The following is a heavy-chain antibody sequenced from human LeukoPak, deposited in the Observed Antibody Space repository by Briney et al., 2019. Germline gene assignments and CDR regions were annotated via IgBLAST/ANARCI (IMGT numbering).Heavy chain of an antibody. CDR3: ARTDYDFWSGYFDY. J-gene: IGHJ4*02. CDR1: GLTGSHNY. D-gene: IGHD3-3*01. Sequence: GGSLRLSCAASGLTGSHNYVSWVRQAPGKGLEWVSAIHTSGDACYADSVKGRFTISRDNSKNTLYLQMNSLRAEDTAVYYCARTDYDFWSGYFDYWGQGTLVTVSS. V-gene: IGHV3-66*03. CDR2: IHTSGDA.